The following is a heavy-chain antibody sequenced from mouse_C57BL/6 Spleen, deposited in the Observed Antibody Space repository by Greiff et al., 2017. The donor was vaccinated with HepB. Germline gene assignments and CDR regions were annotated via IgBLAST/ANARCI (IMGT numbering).Heavy chain of an antibody. CDR2: INPSNGGT. CDR3: AREGYSRTGGFAY. V-gene: IGHV1-53*01. D-gene: IGHD2-12*01. CDR1: GYTFTSYW. J-gene: IGHJ3*01. Sequence: VQLQQPGTELVKPGASVKLSCKASGYTFTSYWMHRVKQRPGQGLEWIGNINPSNGGTNYNEKFKSKATLTVDKSSSTAYMQLSSLTSEDSAVYYCAREGYSRTGGFAYWGQGTLVTVSA.